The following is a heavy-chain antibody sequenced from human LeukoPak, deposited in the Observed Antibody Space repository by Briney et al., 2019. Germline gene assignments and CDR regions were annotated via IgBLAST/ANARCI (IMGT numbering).Heavy chain of an antibody. V-gene: IGHV3-9*01. Sequence: GRSLRLSCAASGFTFDDYAMHWVRHAPGKGLEWVSGISWNSGSIGYADSVKGRFTISRDNAKNSLYLQMNSLRAEDTALYYCAKAMAAAAGLFDYWGQGTLVTVSS. CDR3: AKAMAAAAGLFDY. CDR2: ISWNSGSI. CDR1: GFTFDDYA. J-gene: IGHJ4*02. D-gene: IGHD6-13*01.